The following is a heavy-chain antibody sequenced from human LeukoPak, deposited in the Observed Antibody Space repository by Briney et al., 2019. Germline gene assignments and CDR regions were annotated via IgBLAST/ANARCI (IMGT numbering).Heavy chain of an antibody. Sequence: GGSLRLSCAASGYTFSSYWMTWVRQAPGKGLEWVASLNEDGSKRSYVGSVKGRFTISRDNAQKSVYLQMNSLTAEDTAVYYCARAVTSMDGYWGQGTLVTVSS. V-gene: IGHV3-7*03. CDR1: GYTFSSYW. CDR2: LNEDGSKR. D-gene: IGHD5-18*01. J-gene: IGHJ4*02. CDR3: ARAVTSMDGY.